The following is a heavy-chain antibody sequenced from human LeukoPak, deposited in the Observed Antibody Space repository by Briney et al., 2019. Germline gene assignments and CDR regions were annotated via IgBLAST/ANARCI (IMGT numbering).Heavy chain of an antibody. CDR3: AKGAEIDH. Sequence: GGSLRLSCAASGFNFNNFAMSWVRQAAGKGPEWLSAMTGPADTTYYAESVKGRFTISRDYSKSMVYLQMTSLRVEDTAINYCAKGAEIDHWGQGTLVTVSS. CDR1: GFNFNNFA. J-gene: IGHJ4*02. CDR2: MTGPADTT. V-gene: IGHV3-23*01.